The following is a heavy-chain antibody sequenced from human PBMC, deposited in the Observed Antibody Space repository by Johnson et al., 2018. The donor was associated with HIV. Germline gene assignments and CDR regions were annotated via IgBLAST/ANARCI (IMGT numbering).Heavy chain of an antibody. Sequence: MQLVESGGGVVQPGGSLRLSCAASGFTFSSYGMSWVRQAPGKGLEWVANIDKEGREKQYADSVKGRFTISRDNARNSLHLQMNSLRAEDTAVYYCACATTVVTPRRGAFDIWGEGTMVTVSS. J-gene: IGHJ3*02. CDR1: GFTFSSYG. CDR3: ACATTVVTPRRGAFDI. D-gene: IGHD4-23*01. V-gene: IGHV3-7*01. CDR2: IDKEGREK.